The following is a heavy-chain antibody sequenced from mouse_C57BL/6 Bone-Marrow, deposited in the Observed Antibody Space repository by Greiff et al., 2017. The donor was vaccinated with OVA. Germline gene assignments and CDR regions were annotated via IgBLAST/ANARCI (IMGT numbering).Heavy chain of an antibody. CDR2: ISNGGGST. CDR3: ARHGGYYLAWFAY. Sequence: EVQVVESGGGLVQPGGSLKLSCAASGFTFSDYYMYWVRQTPEKRLEWVAYISNGGGSTYYPATVKGRFTISRDNAKNTLYLQMGRLKSEDTAMYYCARHGGYYLAWFAYWGQGTLVTVSA. CDR1: GFTFSDYY. V-gene: IGHV5-12*01. D-gene: IGHD2-3*01. J-gene: IGHJ3*01.